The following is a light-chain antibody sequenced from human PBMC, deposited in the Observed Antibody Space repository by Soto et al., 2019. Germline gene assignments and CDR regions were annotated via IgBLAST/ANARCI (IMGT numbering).Light chain of an antibody. CDR1: SSDVGAYNY. CDR3: ASYKSNSTLV. Sequence: HSALTQPSSVSGSLGQSISISCTGTSSDVGAYNYLSWYQRQPGKAPKLMISEVSNLPSGVSNRFSGSKSGNTAHLXTYALQAEDEADFYCASYKSNSTLVFGTGTKVTVL. V-gene: IGLV2-14*01. J-gene: IGLJ1*01. CDR2: EVS.